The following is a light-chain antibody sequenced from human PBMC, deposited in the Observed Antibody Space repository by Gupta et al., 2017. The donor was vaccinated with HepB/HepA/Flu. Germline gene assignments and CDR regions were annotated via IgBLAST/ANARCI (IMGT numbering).Light chain of an antibody. Sequence: EIVLTQSPATLSLSPGESATLSCRASQNVETYLAWYQQKPGQAPRLLIYDASNRDSGIPARFSGSGSEKDLTLTISSREQEDYAVYYCQQRVNLPLCSFGQGTRLEIK. CDR3: QQRVNLPLCS. V-gene: IGKV3-11*01. J-gene: IGKJ2*04. CDR1: QNVETY. CDR2: DAS.